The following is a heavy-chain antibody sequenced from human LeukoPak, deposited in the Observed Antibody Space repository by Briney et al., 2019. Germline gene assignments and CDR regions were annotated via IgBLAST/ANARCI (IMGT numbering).Heavy chain of an antibody. CDR3: ARVMDNGANFDY. CDR1: GGSISSGGYY. V-gene: IGHV4-30-4*08. J-gene: IGHJ4*02. CDR2: IYYSGST. D-gene: IGHD2-2*03. Sequence: SQTLSLTCTVSGGSISSGGYYWSWIRQHPGKGLEWIGYIYYSGSTYYNPSLKSRVTISVDTSKNQFSLKLSSVTAADTAVYYCARVMDNGANFDYWGQGTLVTVSS.